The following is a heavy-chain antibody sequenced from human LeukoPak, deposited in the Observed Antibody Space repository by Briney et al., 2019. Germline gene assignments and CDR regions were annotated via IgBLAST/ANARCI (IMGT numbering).Heavy chain of an antibody. Sequence: GGSLRLSCAATTFTFSSYWMTWVRQAPGKGLEWVANIKQDGSEKNYVDSVKGRFTISRDNTKNTLYLQMNSLRVEDTAVYFCTRDVRPGPGRGWYDGLDIWGQGTMVTVSS. V-gene: IGHV3-7*03. J-gene: IGHJ3*02. D-gene: IGHD6-19*01. CDR2: IKQDGSEK. CDR3: TRDVRPGPGRGWYDGLDI. CDR1: TFTFSSYW.